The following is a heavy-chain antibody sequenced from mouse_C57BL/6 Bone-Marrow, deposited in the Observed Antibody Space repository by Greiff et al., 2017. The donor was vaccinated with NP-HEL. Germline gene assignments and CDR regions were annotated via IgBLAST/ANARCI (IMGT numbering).Heavy chain of an antibody. CDR3: AREFTTVVAFDY. Sequence: QVQLQQPGAELVTPGASVKMSCKASGYTFTSYWITWVKQRPGQGLEWIGVIYPGSGSTNYNEKFKSKATLTVDTSSSTAYMQLSSLTSEDSAVYYCAREFTTVVAFDYWGQGTTLTVSS. V-gene: IGHV1-55*01. D-gene: IGHD1-1*01. J-gene: IGHJ2*01. CDR1: GYTFTSYW. CDR2: IYPGSGST.